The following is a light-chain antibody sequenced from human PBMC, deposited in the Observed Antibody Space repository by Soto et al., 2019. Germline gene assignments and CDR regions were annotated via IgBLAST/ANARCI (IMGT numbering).Light chain of an antibody. CDR1: QSTNTY. Sequence: DIVLTQSPSSLSASVGDRVTITCRASQSTNTYLNWFQQKPGKAPKVLIYSASTLQSGVPSRFSGSGSGTEFTLTISSLQPEDFATYFCQETYSTPLFTFGPGTNVDIK. CDR3: QETYSTPLFT. J-gene: IGKJ3*01. CDR2: SAS. V-gene: IGKV1-39*01.